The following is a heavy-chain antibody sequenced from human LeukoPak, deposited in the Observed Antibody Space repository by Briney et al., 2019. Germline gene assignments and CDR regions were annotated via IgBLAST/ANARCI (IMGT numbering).Heavy chain of an antibody. D-gene: IGHD6-19*01. CDR1: GFTFNTYA. CDR2: ISGSGDST. Sequence: PGGSLRLSCAASGFTFNTYAMSWVRQAPGKGLEWVSAISGSGDSTYYADSGKGRFTIFRDNSKNTLSLQMNTLRAQDTAVYYCARGSYSSGSFDYWGQGTLVNVSS. J-gene: IGHJ4*02. CDR3: ARGSYSSGSFDY. V-gene: IGHV3-23*01.